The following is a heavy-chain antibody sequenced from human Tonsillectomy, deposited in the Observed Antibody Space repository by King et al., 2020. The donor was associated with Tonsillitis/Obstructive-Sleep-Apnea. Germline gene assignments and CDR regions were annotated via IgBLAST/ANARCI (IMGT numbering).Heavy chain of an antibody. CDR2: IYYSGNT. CDR3: ARGTYSSGWYALDY. Sequence: QLQESGPGLVKPSETLSLTCTVSGGSISSYYWSWIRQPPGKGLEWIGYIYYSGNTNYNPSLKSRVTISVDMSKNQFSLKLSSVTAADTAVYYCARGTYSSGWYALDYWGQGTLATVSS. D-gene: IGHD6-19*01. V-gene: IGHV4-59*01. J-gene: IGHJ4*02. CDR1: GGSISSYY.